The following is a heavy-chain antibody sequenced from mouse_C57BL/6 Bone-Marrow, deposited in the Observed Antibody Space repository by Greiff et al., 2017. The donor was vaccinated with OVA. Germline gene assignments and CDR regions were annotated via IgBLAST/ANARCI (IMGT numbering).Heavy chain of an antibody. J-gene: IGHJ2*01. Sequence: VQRVESGAELARPGASVKLSCKASGYTFTSYGISWVKQRTGQGLEWIGEIYPRSGNTYYNEKFKGKATLTADKSSSTAYMELRSLTSEDSAVYFCAREGASTVVAVDYWGQGTTLTVSS. D-gene: IGHD1-1*01. CDR3: AREGASTVVAVDY. CDR1: GYTFTSYG. CDR2: IYPRSGNT. V-gene: IGHV1-81*01.